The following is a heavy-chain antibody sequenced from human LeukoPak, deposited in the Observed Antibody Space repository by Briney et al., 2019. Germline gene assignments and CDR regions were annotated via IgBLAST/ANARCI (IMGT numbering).Heavy chain of an antibody. CDR1: GYTFTNYG. V-gene: IGHV1-18*01. CDR2: ISGYNGYT. J-gene: IGHJ4*02. D-gene: IGHD3-22*01. CDR3: ARDRSPRHYYDTSDYHGAADY. Sequence: GASVKVSCKASGYTFTNYGFSWVRQAPGQGLEWMGWISGYNGYTIYAQNLQGRVTMTTDRSTSTAYMELRSLRSDDTAVYYCARDRSPRHYYDTSDYHGAADYWGQGTLVTVSS.